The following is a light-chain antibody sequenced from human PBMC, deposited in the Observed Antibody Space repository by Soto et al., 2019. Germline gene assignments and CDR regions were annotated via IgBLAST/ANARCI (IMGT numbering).Light chain of an antibody. CDR3: QQHRSYPVT. J-gene: IGKJ5*01. Sequence: DIKMTQSPSTLPESIGDRVIITCRASQSVDSWLAWYQHKPGQAPKLLIYKASRLASGVPSRFSGGGSGTEFTLTINSLQSDDFATYYCQQHRSYPVTFGQGTRLEIK. CDR1: QSVDSW. V-gene: IGKV1-5*03. CDR2: KAS.